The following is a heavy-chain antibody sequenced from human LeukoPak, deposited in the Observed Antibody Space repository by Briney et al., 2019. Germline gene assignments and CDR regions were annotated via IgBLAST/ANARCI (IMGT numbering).Heavy chain of an antibody. V-gene: IGHV4-59*02. J-gene: IGHJ4*02. D-gene: IGHD3-22*01. CDR2: VYNSGST. CDR1: GDSVTSYY. Sequence: SETLSLTCSVSGDSVTSYYCNWIRQPPGKGLEWIGNVYNSGSTSYNPSLRSRATISVDTSKNQFSLKLSSVTAADTAVYYCASVLLSSGYSNWGQGNLVTVSS. CDR3: ASVLLSSGYSN.